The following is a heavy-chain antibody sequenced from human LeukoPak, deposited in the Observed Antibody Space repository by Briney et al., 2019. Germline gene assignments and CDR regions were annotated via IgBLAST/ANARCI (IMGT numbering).Heavy chain of an antibody. D-gene: IGHD1-26*01. J-gene: IGHJ3*02. CDR3: ASSVVVGAIFAFDI. Sequence: GASVKVSCKASGYTFTSYAMNWVRQAPGQGLEWMGWINTNTGNPTYAQGFTGRFVFSLDTSVSTAYLQISSLKAEDTAVYYCASSVVVGAIFAFDIWGQGTMVTVSS. V-gene: IGHV7-4-1*02. CDR2: INTNTGNP. CDR1: GYTFTSYA.